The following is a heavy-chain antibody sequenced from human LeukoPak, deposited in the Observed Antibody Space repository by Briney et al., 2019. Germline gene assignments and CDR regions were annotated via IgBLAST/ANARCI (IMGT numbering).Heavy chain of an antibody. D-gene: IGHD3-22*01. CDR2: ISYDGRNK. Sequence: PGGSLRLSCAASGFTFNTYGMHWVRQAPGKGLEWVAVISYDGRNKDYADSVKGRFTISRDNPENTLYLQMDSLRAEDTAVYYCAKDLGGSSGVFDYWGQGTLVTVSP. V-gene: IGHV3-30*18. CDR1: GFTFNTYG. CDR3: AKDLGGSSGVFDY. J-gene: IGHJ4*02.